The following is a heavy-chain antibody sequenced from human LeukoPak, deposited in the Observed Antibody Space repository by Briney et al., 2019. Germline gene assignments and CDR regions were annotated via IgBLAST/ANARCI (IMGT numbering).Heavy chain of an antibody. CDR2: IGYGGADS. CDR3: ARILGDTAMLPGAFDY. J-gene: IGHJ4*02. Sequence: GGSLRLSCTVSGFTLSSYEMTWFRQAPGKGLEWVSSIGYGGADSHYADSVKGRFTISRDNSKNTLYLQMNSLRAEDTAVYYCARILGDTAMLPGAFDYWGQGTLVTVSS. D-gene: IGHD5-18*01. CDR1: GFTLSSYE. V-gene: IGHV3-23*01.